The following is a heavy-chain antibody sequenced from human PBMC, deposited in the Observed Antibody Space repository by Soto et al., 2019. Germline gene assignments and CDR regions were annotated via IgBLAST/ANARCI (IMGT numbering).Heavy chain of an antibody. Sequence: CETLTLTCAPHGDSFGGYYGGWVPQAPGKGLEWIGEINHSGSTNYNPSLKSRVTISVDTSKNQFSLKLSSVTAADTAVYYCAMGCTNGVCYADYYGMDVWGQGTTVS. D-gene: IGHD2-8*01. J-gene: IGHJ6*02. CDR2: INHSGST. CDR3: AMGCTNGVCYADYYGMDV. V-gene: IGHV4-34*01. CDR1: GDSFGGYY.